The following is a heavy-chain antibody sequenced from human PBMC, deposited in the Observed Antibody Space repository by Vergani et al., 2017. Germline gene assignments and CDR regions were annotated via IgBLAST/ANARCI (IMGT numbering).Heavy chain of an antibody. J-gene: IGHJ3*02. CDR3: ARDSDLLGMCAFDI. D-gene: IGHD7-27*01. Sequence: QVQLVQSGAEVKKPGASVKVSCKASGYSFTTYALHWVRQAPGQRIEWMGWINAANGNTKYSQKFQGRVTIIRDTSARTAYMALSSLRSEDTAMYYCARDSDLLGMCAFDIWGQGTMVTVSS. CDR1: GYSFTTYA. CDR2: INAANGNT. V-gene: IGHV1-3*01.